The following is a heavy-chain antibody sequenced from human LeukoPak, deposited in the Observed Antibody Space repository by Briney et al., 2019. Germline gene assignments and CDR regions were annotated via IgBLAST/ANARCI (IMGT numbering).Heavy chain of an antibody. CDR1: GFSFSTYG. D-gene: IGHD3-10*01. CDR2: IWYDASKK. J-gene: IGHJ4*02. Sequence: GGSLRLSCAASGFSFSTYGFHWVRQAPGKGLEWVAMIWYDASKKYFADSVKGRFTISRDNSKNTLYLKMNSLRAEDTAVYYCARDPPKASGSYFIGGPDYWGQGTLVTVSS. V-gene: IGHV3-33*01. CDR3: ARDPPKASGSYFIGGPDY.